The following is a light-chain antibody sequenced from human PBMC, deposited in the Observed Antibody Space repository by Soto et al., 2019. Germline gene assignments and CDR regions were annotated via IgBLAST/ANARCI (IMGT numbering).Light chain of an antibody. CDR2: DVS. CDR1: SSDVGGYNY. CDR3: ISYTSSSTLLV. V-gene: IGLV2-14*01. Sequence: QSALTQPASVSGSHGQSITISCTGTSSDVGGYNYVSWYQQHPGKAPKLMIYDVSNRPAGVSNRFSGSKSGNTASLTISGLQAEDEADYYCISYTSSSTLLVFGTGTKLTVL. J-gene: IGLJ1*01.